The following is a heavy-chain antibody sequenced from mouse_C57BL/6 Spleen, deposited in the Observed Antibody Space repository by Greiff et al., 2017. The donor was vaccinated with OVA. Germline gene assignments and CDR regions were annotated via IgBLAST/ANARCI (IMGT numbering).Heavy chain of an antibody. CDR3: TRGAYYYGSSHWYFDV. D-gene: IGHD1-1*01. V-gene: IGHV5-9-1*02. CDR2: ISSGGDYI. CDR1: GFTFSSYA. J-gene: IGHJ1*03. Sequence: EVQGVESGEGLVKPGGSLKLSCAASGFTFSSYAMSWVRQTPEKRLEWVAYISSGGDYIYYADTVKGRFTISRDNARNTLYLQMSSLKSEDTAMYYCTRGAYYYGSSHWYFDVWGTGTTVTVSS.